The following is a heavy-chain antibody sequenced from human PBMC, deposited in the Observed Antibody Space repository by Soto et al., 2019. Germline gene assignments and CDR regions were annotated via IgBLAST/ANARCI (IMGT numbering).Heavy chain of an antibody. D-gene: IGHD2-21*01. J-gene: IGHJ4*02. V-gene: IGHV4-4*02. CDR3: ARGPGRWLFRY. CDR1: GGSISSSNW. CDR2: LYHSGST. Sequence: QVQLQESGPGLVKPSGTLSLTCAVSGGSISSSNWWSWVRQPPGKGLEWIGELYHSGSTNYNPSLKSRVTLSVDKAQTQFSLNLSSVTAADTAVYYCARGPGRWLFRYWGQGTLVTVSS.